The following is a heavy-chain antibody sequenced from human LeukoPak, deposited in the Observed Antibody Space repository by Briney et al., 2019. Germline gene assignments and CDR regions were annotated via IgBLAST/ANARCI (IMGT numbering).Heavy chain of an antibody. J-gene: IGHJ4*02. CDR2: INEGGSST. Sequence: GGSLRLSCAGSGYPFSSYWMHWVRQVPGKGLVWVSRINEGGSSTSYAESVRGRFTISRDNAENTLYLQMNSLRAGDTAVYYCTRDTFGARDSWGQGTLVTVSS. CDR3: TRDTFGARDS. D-gene: IGHD3-10*01. CDR1: GYPFSSYW. V-gene: IGHV3-74*01.